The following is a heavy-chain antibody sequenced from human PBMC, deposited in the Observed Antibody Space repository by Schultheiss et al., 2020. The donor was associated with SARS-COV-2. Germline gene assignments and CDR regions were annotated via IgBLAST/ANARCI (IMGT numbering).Heavy chain of an antibody. D-gene: IGHD4-17*01. CDR2: IYTSGST. Sequence: SETLSLTCTVSGGSISSYYWSWIRQPAGKGLEWIGRIYTSGSTNYNPSLKSRVTMSVDTSKNQFSLKLSSVTAADTAVYYCARDMGMTTVMYFDYWGQGTLVTVSS. CDR3: ARDMGMTTVMYFDY. J-gene: IGHJ4*02. V-gene: IGHV4-4*07. CDR1: GGSISSYY.